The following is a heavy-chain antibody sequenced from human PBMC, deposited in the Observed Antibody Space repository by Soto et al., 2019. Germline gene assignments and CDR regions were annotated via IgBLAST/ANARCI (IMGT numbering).Heavy chain of an antibody. Sequence: QMQLVESGGGVVQPGGSLRLSCAASGFTFSAYGMHWVRQAPGKGLEWLSVISNEGTNKFYADSVKGRFSISRDNPKSTAYLQLNSLRVEDTALFYCAKGYCGGDCESRGTIFDLWGQGTLVTVSS. CDR3: AKGYCGGDCESRGTIFDL. D-gene: IGHD2-21*02. V-gene: IGHV3-30*19. CDR1: GFTFSAYG. CDR2: ISNEGTNK. J-gene: IGHJ4*02.